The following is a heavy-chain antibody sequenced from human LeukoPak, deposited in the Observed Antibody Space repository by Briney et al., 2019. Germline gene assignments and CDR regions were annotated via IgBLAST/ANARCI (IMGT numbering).Heavy chain of an antibody. CDR2: IIPIFGTA. D-gene: IGHD2-2*01. CDR1: GYTFTSYG. J-gene: IGHJ5*02. Sequence: GASVKVSCKDSGYTFTSYGISWVRQAPGQGLEWMGGIIPIFGTAKYAQKFQGRVTITTDESTSTAYMELSSLRSEDTAVYYCARGELDIVVVPAAMTPWFDPWGQGTLVTVSS. V-gene: IGHV1-69*05. CDR3: ARGELDIVVVPAAMTPWFDP.